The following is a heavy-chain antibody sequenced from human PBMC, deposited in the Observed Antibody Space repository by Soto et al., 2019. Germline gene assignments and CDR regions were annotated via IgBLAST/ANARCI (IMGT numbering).Heavy chain of an antibody. Sequence: QVQLQESGPGLVKPSQTLSLTCTVSGGSISSGGYYWSWIRQHPGKGLEWIGYIYYSGSTYYNPSLKSRVTISVDTSKNQFSLKLSSVTAADTAVYYCARAGYSSSWYEGWWFDPWGQGTLVTVSS. CDR3: ARAGYSSSWYEGWWFDP. D-gene: IGHD6-13*01. J-gene: IGHJ5*02. V-gene: IGHV4-31*03. CDR2: IYYSGST. CDR1: GGSISSGGYY.